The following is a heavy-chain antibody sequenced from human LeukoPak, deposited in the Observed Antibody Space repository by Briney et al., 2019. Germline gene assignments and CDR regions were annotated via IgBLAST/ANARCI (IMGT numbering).Heavy chain of an antibody. Sequence: SGTLSLTCAVSGGSISSSNWWSWVRQPPGKGLEWIGEIYHSGSTNYNPSLKSRVTISVDKSKNQFSLKLSSVTAADTAVYYCARGLAWYYDSSGYYPTRYMDVWGKGTTVTVSS. V-gene: IGHV4-4*02. CDR2: IYHSGST. CDR1: GGSISSSNW. CDR3: ARGLAWYYDSSGYYPTRYMDV. D-gene: IGHD3-22*01. J-gene: IGHJ6*03.